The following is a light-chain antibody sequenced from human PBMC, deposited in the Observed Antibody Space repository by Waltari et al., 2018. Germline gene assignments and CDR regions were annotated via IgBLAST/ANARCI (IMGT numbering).Light chain of an antibody. CDR3: AAWDDSLNGPV. V-gene: IGLV1-44*01. CDR2: STN. Sequence: QSVLTQPPSASGPPGQRVTISCSGSSSNIGSNTVNWYQQRPGTAPKLLIYSTNQRPSGGPDRFAGSKSGTSASLAISGLQSEDEADYYCAAWDDSLNGPVFGGGTKLTVL. J-gene: IGLJ2*01. CDR1: SSNIGSNT.